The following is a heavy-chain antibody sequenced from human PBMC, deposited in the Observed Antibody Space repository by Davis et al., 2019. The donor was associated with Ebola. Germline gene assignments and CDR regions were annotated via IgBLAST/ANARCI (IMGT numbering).Heavy chain of an antibody. CDR2: INHSGST. V-gene: IGHV4-34*01. J-gene: IGHJ4*02. CDR1: GGSFSDYY. Sequence: SETLSLTCAVYGGSFSDYYWTWIRQSPGKGLEWIGQINHSGSTNYNPSLKSRVTISVDTSKNQFSLKLSSVTAADTAVYYCARAQFPTTSDHWGQGTLVTVSS. CDR3: ARAQFPTTSDH. D-gene: IGHD1-1*01.